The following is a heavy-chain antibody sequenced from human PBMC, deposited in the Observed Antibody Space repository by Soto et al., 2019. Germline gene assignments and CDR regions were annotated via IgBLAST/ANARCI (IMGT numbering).Heavy chain of an antibody. CDR2: IIPIFGTA. CDR1: GGTFSSYA. J-gene: IGHJ3*02. CDR3: ARVVQLGHAFAI. Sequence: QVQLGQSGAAVKKPGSSVKVSCKASGGTFSSYAISWVRQAPGQWLEWMGGIIPIFGTANYAQKFQGRVTITADESTSPAYMELSSLRSEDTAGYYCARVVQLGHAFAIWGKGKMVTVSS. D-gene: IGHD6-6*01. V-gene: IGHV1-69*01.